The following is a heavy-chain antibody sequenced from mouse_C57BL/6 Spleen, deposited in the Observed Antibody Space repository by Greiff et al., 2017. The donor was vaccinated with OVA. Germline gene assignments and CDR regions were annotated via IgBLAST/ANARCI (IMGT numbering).Heavy chain of an antibody. CDR2: IYPGSGNT. CDR1: GYTFTDYY. V-gene: IGHV1-76*01. D-gene: IGHD1-1*01. Sequence: QVHVKQSGAELVRPGASVKLSCKASGYTFTDYYINWVKQRPGQGLEWIARIYPGSGNTYYNEKFKGKATLTAEKSSSTAYMQLSSLTSEDSAVYFCARTHYYGSSYGAMDYWGQGTSVTVSS. J-gene: IGHJ4*01. CDR3: ARTHYYGSSYGAMDY.